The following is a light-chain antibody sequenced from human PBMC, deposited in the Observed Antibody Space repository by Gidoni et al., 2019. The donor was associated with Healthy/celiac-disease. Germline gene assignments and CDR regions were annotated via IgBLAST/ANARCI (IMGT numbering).Light chain of an antibody. V-gene: IGLV2-14*03. CDR3: SSYTSSSTLHWV. J-gene: IGLJ3*02. CDR1: SSDFGGYNY. CDR2: DVS. Sequence: QSALTQPASVSGSPGQSITISCTGTSSDFGGYNYVSWYQQHPGTAPKLMIYDVSNRPSGVSNRFSGSKSGNTASLTISGLQAEDEADYYCSSYTSSSTLHWVFGGGTKLTVL.